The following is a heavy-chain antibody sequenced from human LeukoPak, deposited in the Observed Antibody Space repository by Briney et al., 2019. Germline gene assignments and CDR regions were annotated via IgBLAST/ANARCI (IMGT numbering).Heavy chain of an antibody. D-gene: IGHD2-2*01. Sequence: SEXXSLTCTVSGGSISSSSYYWGWIRQPPGKGLEWIGSIYYSGSTYYNPSLKSRVTISVDTSKNQFSLKLSSVTAADTAVYYCARDQGYCSSTSCHISWFDPWGQGTLVTVSS. CDR1: GGSISSSSYY. J-gene: IGHJ5*02. CDR2: IYYSGST. CDR3: ARDQGYCSSTSCHISWFDP. V-gene: IGHV4-39*07.